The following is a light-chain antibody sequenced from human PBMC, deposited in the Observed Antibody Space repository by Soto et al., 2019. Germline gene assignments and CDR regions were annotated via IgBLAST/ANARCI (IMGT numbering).Light chain of an antibody. J-gene: IGKJ1*01. CDR3: QQSDYSRT. Sequence: IQVTQSPATLSAKVGDSVTITCRASQNISTSLAWYQHKPGKAPKLLMFDVSNLESGVPSRFSGSGSGTEFTLTICSLHSDDFATYYCQQSDYSRTFGQRTKV. CDR2: DVS. CDR1: QNISTS. V-gene: IGKV1-5*01.